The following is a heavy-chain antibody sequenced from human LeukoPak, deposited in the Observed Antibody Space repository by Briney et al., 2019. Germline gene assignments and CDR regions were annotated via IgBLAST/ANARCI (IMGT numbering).Heavy chain of an antibody. CDR3: ARTYSSGYYLPKIVDY. V-gene: IGHV1-18*01. Sequence: ASVKVSCKASGYTFTSYGISWVRQAPGQGLEWMGWISAYNGNTNYAQKLQGRVTMTTDTSTSTAYMELRSLRSDDTAVYYCARTYSSGYYLPKIVDYWGQGTLVTVSS. CDR1: GYTFTSYG. J-gene: IGHJ4*02. D-gene: IGHD6-19*01. CDR2: ISAYNGNT.